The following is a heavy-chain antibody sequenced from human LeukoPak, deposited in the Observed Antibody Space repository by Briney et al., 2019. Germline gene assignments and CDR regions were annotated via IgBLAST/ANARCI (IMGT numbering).Heavy chain of an antibody. Sequence: ASVKVSCKASAYTFTSYSISWVRQAPGQGREWMGCISAYNGNTNYAKKLQGRVTMTTDTSKSTVYMELRSLRSDDTAVYYCARVELRYFDWLVRVDYWGQGTLVTVSS. CDR1: AYTFTSYS. CDR2: ISAYNGNT. V-gene: IGHV1-18*04. D-gene: IGHD3-9*01. CDR3: ARVELRYFDWLVRVDY. J-gene: IGHJ4*02.